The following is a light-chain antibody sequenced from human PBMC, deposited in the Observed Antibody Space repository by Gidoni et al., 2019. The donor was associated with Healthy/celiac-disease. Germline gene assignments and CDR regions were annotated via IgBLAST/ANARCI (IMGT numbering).Light chain of an antibody. Sequence: DIVMTQSPLSLPVTPGEPASISCRSSQSLLHSNGYNSLDWYLQKPGQSPQLLIYLGYNRASGVPDRFSGSGSGTDFTLKISRVEAEDVGVYYCMQALQTPTTFGQGTRLEIK. CDR1: QSLLHSNGYNS. CDR2: LGY. V-gene: IGKV2-28*01. J-gene: IGKJ5*01. CDR3: MQALQTPTT.